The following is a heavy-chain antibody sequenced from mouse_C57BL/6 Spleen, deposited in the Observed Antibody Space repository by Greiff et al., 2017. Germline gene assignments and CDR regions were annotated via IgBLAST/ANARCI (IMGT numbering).Heavy chain of an antibody. CDR1: GYTFTSYW. CDR3: ARASITPGWGY. CDR2: IDPSDSYT. V-gene: IGHV1-69*01. Sequence: QVQLQQSGAELVMPGASVKLSCKASGYTFTSYWMHWVKQRPGQGLEWIGEIDPSDSYTNYNQKFKGKATLTVDKSSSTAYMQLSSLTSEDSAVYYCARASITPGWGYWGQGTTLTVSA. J-gene: IGHJ2*01. D-gene: IGHD1-1*01.